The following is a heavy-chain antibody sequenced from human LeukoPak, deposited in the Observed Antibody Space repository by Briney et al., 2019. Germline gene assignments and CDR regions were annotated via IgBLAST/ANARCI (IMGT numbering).Heavy chain of an antibody. J-gene: IGHJ4*02. CDR2: IYHSGST. CDR1: GYSISSGYY. V-gene: IGHV4-38-2*02. Sequence: SETLSLTCTVSGYSISSGYYWGWIRQPPGKGLEWIGSIYHSGSTYYNPSLKSRVTISVDTSKNQFSLKLSSVTAADTAVYYCARETMDYGSGKSYWGQGTLVTVSS. CDR3: ARETMDYGSGKSY. D-gene: IGHD3-10*01.